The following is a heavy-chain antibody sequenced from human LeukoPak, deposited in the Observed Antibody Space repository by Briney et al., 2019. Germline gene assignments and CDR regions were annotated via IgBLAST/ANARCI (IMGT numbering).Heavy chain of an antibody. CDR1: GFTFSSYS. D-gene: IGHD1-26*01. CDR2: INWNGGST. CDR3: ARAVGASPYFDY. J-gene: IGHJ4*02. V-gene: IGHV3-20*04. Sequence: PGGSLRLSCAASGFTFSSYSMNWVRQAPGKGLEWVSGINWNGGSTGYADSVKGRFTISRDNAKNSLYLQMNSLRAEDTALYYCARAVGASPYFDYWGQGTLVTVSS.